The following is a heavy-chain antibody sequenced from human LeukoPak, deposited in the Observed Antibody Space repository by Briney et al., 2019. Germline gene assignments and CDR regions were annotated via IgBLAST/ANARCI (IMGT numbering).Heavy chain of an antibody. D-gene: IGHD6-6*01. CDR3: ARGGATAARPLVGLGYGMDV. J-gene: IGHJ6*02. Sequence: ASVKVSCKASGYTFTSYYIHCVRQAPGQGLEWMGIINPSGGSTSYAQKFQGRLTMTRDTSTSTIYMELSSLRSEDTAVYFCARGGATAARPLVGLGYGMDVWGQGATVTVSS. V-gene: IGHV1-46*01. CDR2: INPSGGST. CDR1: GYTFTSYY.